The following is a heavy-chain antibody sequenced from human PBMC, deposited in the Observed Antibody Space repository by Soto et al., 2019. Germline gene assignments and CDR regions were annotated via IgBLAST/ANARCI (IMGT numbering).Heavy chain of an antibody. CDR1: GFTFSSYS. CDR3: ARELTTVDPTAGN. Sequence: EVQLVESGGGLVQPGGSLRLSCAASGFTFSSYSMNWVRQAPGKGREWVSYISSSSSTIYYADSVKGRFTISRDNAKNSLYLQMNSLRDEDTAVYYCARELTTVDPTAGNWGQGTLVTVSS. D-gene: IGHD4-17*01. J-gene: IGHJ4*02. V-gene: IGHV3-48*02. CDR2: ISSSSSTI.